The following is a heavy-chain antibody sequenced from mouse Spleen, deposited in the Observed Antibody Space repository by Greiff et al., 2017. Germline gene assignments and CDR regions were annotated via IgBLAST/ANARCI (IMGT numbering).Heavy chain of an antibody. CDR2: IYPGSGNT. CDR1: GYTFTDYY. J-gene: IGHJ4*01. Sequence: VQLQQSGAELVRPGASVKLSCKASGYTFTDYYINWVKQRPGQGLEWIARIYPGSGNTYYNEKFKGKATLTAEKSSSTAYMQLSSLTSEDSAVYFCAIYYGSPYYYAMDYWGQGTSVTVSS. CDR3: AIYYGSPYYYAMDY. V-gene: IGHV1-76*01. D-gene: IGHD1-1*01.